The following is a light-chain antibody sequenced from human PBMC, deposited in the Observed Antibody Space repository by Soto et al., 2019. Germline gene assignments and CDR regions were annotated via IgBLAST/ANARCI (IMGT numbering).Light chain of an antibody. V-gene: IGKV2-28*01. CDR2: LGS. J-gene: IGKJ1*01. Sequence: IVMTQSPLSLPVTPGEPASISCRSSQSLLHSNGYNYLDWYLQKSGQSPQLLIYLGSNRDSGVPDRFSGSGSGTDFTLKISRVEAEDVGVYYCMQALQTPRTFGQGTKVEIK. CDR3: MQALQTPRT. CDR1: QSLLHSNGYNY.